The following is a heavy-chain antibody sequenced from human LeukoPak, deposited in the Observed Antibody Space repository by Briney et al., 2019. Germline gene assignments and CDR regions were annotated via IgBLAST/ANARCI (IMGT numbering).Heavy chain of an antibody. CDR1: GFTFSSYD. J-gene: IGHJ4*02. Sequence: PGRSLRLSCAASGFTFSSYDMHWVRQATGKGLEWVSAIGTAGDTYYPGSVKGRFTISRENAKNSLYLQMNSLRAGDTAVYYCARGPPRGDGDYFDYWGQGTLVTVSS. D-gene: IGHD2-21*01. CDR3: ARGPPRGDGDYFDY. V-gene: IGHV3-13*04. CDR2: IGTAGDT.